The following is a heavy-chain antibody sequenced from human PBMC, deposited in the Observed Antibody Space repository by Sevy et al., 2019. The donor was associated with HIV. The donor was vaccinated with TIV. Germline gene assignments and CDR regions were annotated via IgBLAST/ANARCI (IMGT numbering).Heavy chain of an antibody. CDR3: AKDHDNNWFDP. V-gene: IGHV3-23*01. CDR1: GFTFSLYA. Sequence: GGSLRLSCAASGFTFSLYAMTWVRQAPGKGLEWVSTITISGGNTYYADSVKGRFTISRENSKNTLYLQMNSLRAEDTAIYFCAKDHDNNWFDPWGQGTLVTVSS. D-gene: IGHD3-22*01. J-gene: IGHJ5*02. CDR2: ITISGGNT.